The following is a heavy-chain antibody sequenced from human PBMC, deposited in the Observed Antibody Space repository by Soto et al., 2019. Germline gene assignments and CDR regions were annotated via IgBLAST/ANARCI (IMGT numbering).Heavy chain of an antibody. CDR3: ARVLGDRYYDSSGIYYYYYGMDV. Sequence: GGSLRLSCAASGFTFSSYWMSWVRQAPGKGLEWVANIKQDGSEKYYVDSVKGRFTISRDNAKNSLYLQMNSLRAEDTAVYYCARVLGDRYYDSSGIYYYYYGMDVWGQGTTVTVS. D-gene: IGHD3-22*01. CDR2: IKQDGSEK. CDR1: GFTFSSYW. V-gene: IGHV3-7*01. J-gene: IGHJ6*02.